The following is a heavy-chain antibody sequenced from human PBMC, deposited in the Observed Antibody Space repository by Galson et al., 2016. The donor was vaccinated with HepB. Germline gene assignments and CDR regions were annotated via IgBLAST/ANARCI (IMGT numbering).Heavy chain of an antibody. CDR3: ARHLSRASITMILVAQRGQSEAFDI. Sequence: SGAEVKKPGESLKISCKGSGYSFTSYWIGWVRQMPGNGLEWMGIISPGDSHTRYSPSFPGQVTLTADKPISTAYLQWSNLKASDTAMYYGARHLSRASITMILVAQRGQSEAFDIWGQGTMVTVSS. V-gene: IGHV5-51*01. J-gene: IGHJ3*02. CDR2: ISPGDSHT. CDR1: GYSFTSYW. D-gene: IGHD3-22*01.